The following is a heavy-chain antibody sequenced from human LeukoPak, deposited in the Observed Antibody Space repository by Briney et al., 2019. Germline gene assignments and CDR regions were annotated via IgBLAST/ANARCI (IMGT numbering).Heavy chain of an antibody. Sequence: GGSLRLSCAASGFAFSRYGMHWVRQAPGKGLEWVAFIRYDESDKKYKDSVEGRFTVSKDNSKNTVSLQMNSLRFEDTALYYCATYFYASGNYYNYIYYWGQGALVTVSS. CDR1: GFAFSRYG. CDR2: IRYDESDK. CDR3: ATYFYASGNYYNYIYY. J-gene: IGHJ4*02. D-gene: IGHD3-10*01. V-gene: IGHV3-30*02.